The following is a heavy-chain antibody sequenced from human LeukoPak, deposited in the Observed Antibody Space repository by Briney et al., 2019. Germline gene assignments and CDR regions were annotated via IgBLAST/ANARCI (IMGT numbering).Heavy chain of an antibody. CDR3: ARDRVRDTAMVRGGFDY. D-gene: IGHD5-18*01. V-gene: IGHV3-48*03. CDR1: GFTFSSYE. CDR2: ISSSGSTI. Sequence: PGGSLRLSCAASGFTFSSYEMNWVRQAPGKGLEWVSYISSSGSTIYYADSVKGRFTISRDNAKNSLYLQMNSLRAEDTAVYYCARDRVRDTAMVRGGFDYWGQGTLVTVSS. J-gene: IGHJ4*02.